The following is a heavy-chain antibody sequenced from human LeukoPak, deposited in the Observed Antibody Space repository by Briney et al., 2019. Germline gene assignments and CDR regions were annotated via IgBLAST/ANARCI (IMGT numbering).Heavy chain of an antibody. J-gene: IGHJ6*03. CDR2: IYTSGST. Sequence: SETLSLTCTVSGGSISSYYWSWIRQPAGKRLDWIGRIYTSGSTNYNPSLKSRVTMSVDTSKNQFSLKPSSVTAADTAVYYCARVRLWFGETRYYYYYMDVWGKGTTVTVSS. CDR1: GGSISSYY. CDR3: ARVRLWFGETRYYYYYMDV. D-gene: IGHD3-10*01. V-gene: IGHV4-4*07.